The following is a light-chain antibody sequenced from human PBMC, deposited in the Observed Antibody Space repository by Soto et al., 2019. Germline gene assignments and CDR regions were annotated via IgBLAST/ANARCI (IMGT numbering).Light chain of an antibody. J-gene: IGLJ1*01. CDR2: EVR. Sequence: QSALTQPASVSGSPGQSITISCTGTSSDVGGFNYVSWYQQHPGKTPKLLIYEVRLRPTGVSDRFSGSKSGNTASLTISGRQAEDEADYYCSSYTSSSAWVFGTGTKLTVL. CDR1: SSDVGGFNY. V-gene: IGLV2-14*01. CDR3: SSYTSSSAWV.